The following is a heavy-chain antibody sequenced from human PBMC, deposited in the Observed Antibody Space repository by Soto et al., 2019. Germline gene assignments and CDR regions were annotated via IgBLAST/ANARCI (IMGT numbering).Heavy chain of an antibody. D-gene: IGHD4-17*01. Sequence: EVQLVASGGGFVKPGESLRLSCAGSGLTFSDVRMTWVRQAPGKGLEWIGRIQKKSDGGTTDYPVAVRGRFTISRDDSKNTLYLQVSSLKTEDTAVYYCATYYGCAFNIWGQGTMVTVSS. CDR1: GLTFSDVR. J-gene: IGHJ3*02. CDR3: ATYYGCAFNI. CDR2: IQKKSDGGTT. V-gene: IGHV3-15*01.